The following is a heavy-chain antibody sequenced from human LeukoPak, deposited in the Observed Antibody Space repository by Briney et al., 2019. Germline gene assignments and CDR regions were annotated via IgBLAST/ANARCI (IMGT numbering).Heavy chain of an antibody. V-gene: IGHV4-34*01. Sequence: PSETLSLTCAVYGGSFSGYYWSWIRQPPGKGLEWIGEINHSGSTNYNPSLKSRVTISVDTSKNQFSLKLSSVTAADTAVYYCARGPGDCSSTSCYADYYYYGVDVWGKGTTVTVSS. CDR1: GGSFSGYY. D-gene: IGHD2-2*01. J-gene: IGHJ6*04. CDR2: INHSGST. CDR3: ARGPGDCSSTSCYADYYYYGVDV.